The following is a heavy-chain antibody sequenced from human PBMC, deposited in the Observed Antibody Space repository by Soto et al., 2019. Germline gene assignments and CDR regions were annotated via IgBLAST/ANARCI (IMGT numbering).Heavy chain of an antibody. CDR2: ISAYNGNT. D-gene: IGHD5-12*01. CDR1: GYTFTSYG. V-gene: IGHV1-18*04. Sequence: GASVKVSCKASGYTFTSYGISWVRQAPGQGLEWMGWISAYNGNTNYAQKLQGRVTMTTDTSTSTAYMELRILRSDDTAVYYCARIWLQSLYGMDVWGQGTTVTVSS. J-gene: IGHJ6*02. CDR3: ARIWLQSLYGMDV.